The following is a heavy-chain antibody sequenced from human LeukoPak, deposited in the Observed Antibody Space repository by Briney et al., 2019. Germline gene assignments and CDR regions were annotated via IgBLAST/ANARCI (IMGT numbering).Heavy chain of an antibody. J-gene: IGHJ4*02. CDR3: ARDPGYCSSISCYVDY. V-gene: IGHV3-21*01. D-gene: IGHD2-2*01. CDR1: GFIFSTYP. Sequence: GGSLRLSCAASGFIFSTYPMNWVRQAPGKGLEWVSLISTSSTYIYYADSVKGRFTISRDNTKNLVYLQMNSLRAEDTAVYYCARDPGYCSSISCYVDYWGQGTLVTVSS. CDR2: ISTSSTYI.